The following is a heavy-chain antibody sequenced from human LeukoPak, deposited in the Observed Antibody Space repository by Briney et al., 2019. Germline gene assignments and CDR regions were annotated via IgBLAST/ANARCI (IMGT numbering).Heavy chain of an antibody. Sequence: SETLSLTCTVSGGSISSYYWSWIRQPPGKGLEWIGYIYYSGSTNYNPSLKSRVTISVDTSKNQFSLKLSSVTAADTAVYYCARDHGRDGVRYNWFDPWGQGTLVTVSS. CDR2: IYYSGST. CDR3: ARDHGRDGVRYNWFDP. J-gene: IGHJ5*02. V-gene: IGHV4-59*01. CDR1: GGSISSYY. D-gene: IGHD5-24*01.